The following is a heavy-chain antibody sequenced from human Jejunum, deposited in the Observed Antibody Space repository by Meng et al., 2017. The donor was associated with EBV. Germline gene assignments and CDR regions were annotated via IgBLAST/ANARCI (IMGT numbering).Heavy chain of an antibody. CDR1: GGSISSNNW. CDR3: SRDLRGPFDY. V-gene: IGHV3-74*01. CDR2: INEDGTHT. J-gene: IGHJ4*02. D-gene: IGHD3-16*01. Sequence: HLRESVPGWVRPSGTLSLPCAVSGGSISSNNWWSWVRQTPGKGLVWVSRINEDGTHTDYADSVKGRFTISRDNAKNTLTLQMNSLRVEDTAVYYCSRDLRGPFDYWGQGTLVTVSS.